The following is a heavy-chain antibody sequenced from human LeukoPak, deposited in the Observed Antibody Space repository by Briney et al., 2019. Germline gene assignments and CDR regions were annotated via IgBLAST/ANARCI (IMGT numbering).Heavy chain of an antibody. Sequence: SETLSLTCTVSGGSISSYYWSWLRQSPGKGLEWIGYIYYSGSTNYNASLKSRVTISVDTSKNQFSLKLSSVTAADTAVYYCARHDGEYKRFDPWGQGTIVTVSS. D-gene: IGHD7-27*01. CDR2: IYYSGST. CDR3: ARHDGEYKRFDP. V-gene: IGHV4-59*08. CDR1: GGSISSYY. J-gene: IGHJ5*02.